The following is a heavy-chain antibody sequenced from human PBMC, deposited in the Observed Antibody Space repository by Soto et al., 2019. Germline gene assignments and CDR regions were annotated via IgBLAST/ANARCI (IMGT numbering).Heavy chain of an antibody. J-gene: IGHJ6*01. D-gene: IGHD3-10*01. CDR1: GFIFSSFW. CDR3: AREGSLGLDV. CDR2: INGDGASL. Sequence: EVRLEEAGGGFVQPGGSLRVSCSGSGFIFSSFWMHWVRQGPGKGLEWVSRINGDGASLAYADSVKGRFSISRDNVKNTLNLQMNSLGAGDTAVYFCAREGSLGLDVWGRGTTVTVSS. V-gene: IGHV3-74*03.